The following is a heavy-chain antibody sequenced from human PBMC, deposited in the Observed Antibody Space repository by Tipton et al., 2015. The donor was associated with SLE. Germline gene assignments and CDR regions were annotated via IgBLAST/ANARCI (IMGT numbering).Heavy chain of an antibody. Sequence: QLVQSGAEVKKPGASVKVSCKASGYTFTSYGISWVRQAPGQGLEWMGWISAYNGNTNYAQKFQGRVAMTTDTSTSTAYLELRSLRSDDAAVYYCARDRGDVVVVIAMGGYLFYAMDVWGQGTAVTFSS. CDR3: ARDRGDVVVVIAMGGYLFYAMDV. J-gene: IGHJ6*02. CDR1: GYTFTSYG. D-gene: IGHD2-21*01. CDR2: ISAYNGNT. V-gene: IGHV1-18*01.